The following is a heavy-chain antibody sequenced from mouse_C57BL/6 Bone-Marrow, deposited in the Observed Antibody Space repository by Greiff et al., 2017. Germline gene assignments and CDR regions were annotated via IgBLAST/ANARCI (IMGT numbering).Heavy chain of an antibody. CDR2: MHPSDSDT. CDR1: GYTFTSYW. V-gene: IGHV1-74*01. Sequence: QVQLQQPGAELVKPGASVKVSCKASGYTFTSYWMHWVKQRPGQGLEWIGRMHPSDSDTNYNQKFKGKAPLTVDKSSSTAYMQLSSLTSEDSAVYYCAIIWFAYWGQGTLVTVSA. CDR3: AIIWFAY. J-gene: IGHJ3*01.